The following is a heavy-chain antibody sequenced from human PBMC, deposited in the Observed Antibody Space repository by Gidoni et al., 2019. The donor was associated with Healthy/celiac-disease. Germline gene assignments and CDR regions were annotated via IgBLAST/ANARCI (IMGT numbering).Heavy chain of an antibody. CDR2: ISYDVSNK. CDR1: GFTFSSYG. V-gene: IGHV3-30*18. CDR3: AKDPTQLVKRRQYYFDY. Sequence: QVQLVESGGGVVQPGRSLRLSCAASGFTFSSYGIHWVRQAPGKGREWVAVISYDVSNKDYADSVKGRFTIARDNSKNTLYLQMNSLRAEDTAVYYCAKDPTQLVKRRQYYFDYWGQGTLVTVSS. D-gene: IGHD6-13*01. J-gene: IGHJ4*02.